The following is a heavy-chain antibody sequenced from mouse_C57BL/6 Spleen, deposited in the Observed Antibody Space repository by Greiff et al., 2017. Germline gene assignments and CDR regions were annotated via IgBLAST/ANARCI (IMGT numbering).Heavy chain of an antibody. Sequence: VKLMASGPGLVAPSQSLSITCTVSGFSLTSYGVDWVRQSPGKGLAWLGVIWGVGSTNYNSALKSRLSISKDNSKSQVLLKMNSLQTEDTAIYYCAGRRYAYWGQGTLVAVSA. CDR1: GFSLTSYG. CDR3: AGRRYAY. CDR2: IWGVGST. V-gene: IGHV2-6*01. J-gene: IGHJ3*01. D-gene: IGHD2-12*01.